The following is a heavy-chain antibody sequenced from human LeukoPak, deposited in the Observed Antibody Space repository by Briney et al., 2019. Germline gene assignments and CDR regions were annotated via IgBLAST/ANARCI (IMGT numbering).Heavy chain of an antibody. D-gene: IGHD6-19*01. V-gene: IGHV4-4*02. J-gene: IGHJ4*02. CDR2: IYHSGST. Sequence: SETLSLTCAVSGGSISSSNWWSWVRQPPGKGLEWIGEIYHSGSTNYNTSLRGRVTISVDTSKNQFSLKLSSVTAADTAVYYCARGAVLDYWGQGTLVTVSS. CDR1: GGSISSSNW. CDR3: ARGAVLDY.